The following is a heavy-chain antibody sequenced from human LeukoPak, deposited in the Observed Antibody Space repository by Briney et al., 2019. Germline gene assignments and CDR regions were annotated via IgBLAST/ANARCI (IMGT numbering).Heavy chain of an antibody. CDR1: GFTFSSYS. CDR3: ASGRDWVGAIFHY. V-gene: IGHV3-48*01. J-gene: IGHJ4*02. D-gene: IGHD1-26*01. Sequence: GGSLRLSCAASGFTFSSYSMNWVRQAPGKGLEWVSYISSSSSTIYYADSVKGRFTISRDNAKNSLYLQMNSLRAEDTAVYYCASGRDWVGAIFHYWGQGTLVTVSS. CDR2: ISSSSSTI.